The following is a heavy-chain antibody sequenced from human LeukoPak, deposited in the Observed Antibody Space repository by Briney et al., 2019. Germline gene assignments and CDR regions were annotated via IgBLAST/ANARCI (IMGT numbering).Heavy chain of an antibody. CDR1: GGSVSSGSYF. Sequence: SETLSLTCTVSGGSVSSGSYFWSWIRQPPGKGLEWIGYIHYSGSTNYNPSLKSRVTISVDTSKNQFSLRLSSVTAADTAVYYCARAVAGTLDYWGQGTLVTVSS. CDR2: IHYSGST. J-gene: IGHJ4*02. V-gene: IGHV4-61*01. D-gene: IGHD6-19*01. CDR3: ARAVAGTLDY.